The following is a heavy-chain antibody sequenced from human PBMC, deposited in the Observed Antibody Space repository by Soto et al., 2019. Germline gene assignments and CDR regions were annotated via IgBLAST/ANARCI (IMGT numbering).Heavy chain of an antibody. J-gene: IGHJ4*02. V-gene: IGHV4-34*01. Sequence: PSEILSLTCAVYGGSFSGYYWSWIRQPPGKGLEWIGEINHSGSTNYNPSLKSRVTISVDTSKNQFSLKLSSVTAADTAVYYCATLGTRDYWGQGTLVTVSS. D-gene: IGHD7-27*01. CDR1: GGSFSGYY. CDR2: INHSGST. CDR3: ATLGTRDY.